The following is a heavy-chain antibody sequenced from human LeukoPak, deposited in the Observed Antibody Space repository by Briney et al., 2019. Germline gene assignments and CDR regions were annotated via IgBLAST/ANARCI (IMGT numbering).Heavy chain of an antibody. Sequence: PSETLSLTCTVSGGSIRSYYWSWIRQPPGKGLEWIGYIYYSGTTTYNPSLKSRVTISVDTSKNQFSLNLTSVTAADTAVYYCARYGAATIARFDYWGRGTLVTVSS. J-gene: IGHJ4*02. CDR2: IYYSGTT. CDR1: GGSIRSYY. D-gene: IGHD5-24*01. CDR3: ARYGAATIARFDY. V-gene: IGHV4-59*08.